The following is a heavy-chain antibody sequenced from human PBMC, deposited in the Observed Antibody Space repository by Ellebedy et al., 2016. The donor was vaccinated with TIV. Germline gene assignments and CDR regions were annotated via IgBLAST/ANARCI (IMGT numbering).Heavy chain of an antibody. D-gene: IGHD6-13*01. CDR1: GGSFSGYY. CDR3: ARWGSYSSSCDEAEVGCYYFDY. CDR2: INHSGST. Sequence: SETLSLTCAVYGGSFSGYYWSWIRQPPGKGLEWIGEINHSGSTNYNPSLKSRVTISVDTSKNQFSLKLSSVTAADTAVYYCARWGSYSSSCDEAEVGCYYFDYWGQGTLVTVSS. V-gene: IGHV4-34*01. J-gene: IGHJ4*02.